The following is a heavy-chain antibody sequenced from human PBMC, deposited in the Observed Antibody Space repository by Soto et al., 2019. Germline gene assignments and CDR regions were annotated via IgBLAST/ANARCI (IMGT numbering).Heavy chain of an antibody. CDR2: ISSSSSYI. CDR3: ARDRLYYDILTGYYIGDGDHPSYGMDV. V-gene: IGHV3-21*01. D-gene: IGHD3-9*01. Sequence: EVQLVESGGGLVKPGGSLRLSCAASGFTFSSYSMNWVRQAPGKGLEWVSSISSSSSYIYYADSVKGRFTISRDNAKNSLYLQMNSLRAEDTAVYYCARDRLYYDILTGYYIGDGDHPSYGMDVWGQGTTVTVSS. J-gene: IGHJ6*02. CDR1: GFTFSSYS.